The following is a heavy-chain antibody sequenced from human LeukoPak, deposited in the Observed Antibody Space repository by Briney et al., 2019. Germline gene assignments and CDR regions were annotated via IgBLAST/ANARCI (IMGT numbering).Heavy chain of an antibody. D-gene: IGHD3-3*01. Sequence: PGGSLRLSCAASGFTFSSYAMSWVRQAPGKGLEWVSAISGSGGNTYYADSVKGRFTISRDNSKNTLYLQMNSLRAEDTAVYYCAKDPSPYYDFWSGYLQGFDPWGQGTLVTVSS. CDR1: GFTFSSYA. V-gene: IGHV3-23*01. J-gene: IGHJ5*02. CDR2: ISGSGGNT. CDR3: AKDPSPYYDFWSGYLQGFDP.